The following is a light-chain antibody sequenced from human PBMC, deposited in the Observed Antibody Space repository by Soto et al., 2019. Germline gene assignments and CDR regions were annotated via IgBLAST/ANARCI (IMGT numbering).Light chain of an antibody. CDR2: DAS. V-gene: IGKV1-5*01. CDR1: QSISSR. Sequence: DIQMTQSPSTLSASVEAGATTTSRASQSISSRLAWYQQKPGKDPNLLIYDASSLEGGVPSRFSGSGSETEFTLTISSLQPDDFATYYCQQYISGWTFGQGTKVDIK. CDR3: QQYISGWT. J-gene: IGKJ1*01.